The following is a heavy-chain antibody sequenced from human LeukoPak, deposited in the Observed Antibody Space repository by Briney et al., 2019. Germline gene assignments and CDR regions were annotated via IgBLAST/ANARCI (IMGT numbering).Heavy chain of an antibody. CDR2: IYYSGST. D-gene: IGHD4-17*01. CDR1: GGSISSSSYY. J-gene: IGHJ3*01. V-gene: IGHV4-39*07. CDR3: AREGGYGDYIHASDV. Sequence: SETLSLTCTVSGGSISSSSYYWGWIRQPPGKGLEWIGSIYYSGSTYYNPSLKSRVTISVDTSKNQFSLRLNSVTAADTAIYYCAREGGYGDYIHASDVWGQGTMVTVSS.